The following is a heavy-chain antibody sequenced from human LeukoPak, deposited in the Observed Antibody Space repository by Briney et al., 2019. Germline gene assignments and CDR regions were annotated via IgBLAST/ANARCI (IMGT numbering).Heavy chain of an antibody. Sequence: PGGSLRLSCAASGFTFSSYWMSWVRQAPGKGLEWVANIKQDGREKYYVDSVKGRFTISRDNTKNSLYVQMNSLRAEDTAVYYCARAAKSYGDAFDYWGQGTLVTVSS. D-gene: IGHD5-18*01. CDR1: GFTFSSYW. CDR2: IKQDGREK. V-gene: IGHV3-7*03. CDR3: ARAAKSYGDAFDY. J-gene: IGHJ4*02.